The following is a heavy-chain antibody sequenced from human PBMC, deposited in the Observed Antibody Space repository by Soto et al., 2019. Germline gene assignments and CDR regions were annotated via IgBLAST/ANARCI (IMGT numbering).Heavy chain of an antibody. D-gene: IGHD5-12*01. Sequence: PSETLSLTCAVYGGSFSGYYWSWIRQPPGKGLEWIGEINHSGSTNYNPSLKSRVTISVDTSKNQFSLKLSSVTAADTAVYYCARGRGYGGYEEGPPSNPFDPWGQGTLVTVSS. J-gene: IGHJ5*02. CDR2: INHSGST. V-gene: IGHV4-34*01. CDR1: GGSFSGYY. CDR3: ARGRGYGGYEEGPPSNPFDP.